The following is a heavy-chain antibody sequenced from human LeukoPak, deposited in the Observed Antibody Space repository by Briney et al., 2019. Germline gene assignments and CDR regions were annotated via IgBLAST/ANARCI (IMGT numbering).Heavy chain of an antibody. CDR1: GLTFSTYT. V-gene: IGHV3-30-3*01. J-gene: IGHJ4*02. Sequence: GGYLRLSCAASGLTFSTYTKHWARKAPGKGLEWVAVISYDGSSKYYADSVKGRFTISRDNSINALYLQMNSLRLDDTAVYYCVGEIGPRSFDYWGQGTLVTVSS. D-gene: IGHD3-16*01. CDR2: ISYDGSSK. CDR3: VGEIGPRSFDY.